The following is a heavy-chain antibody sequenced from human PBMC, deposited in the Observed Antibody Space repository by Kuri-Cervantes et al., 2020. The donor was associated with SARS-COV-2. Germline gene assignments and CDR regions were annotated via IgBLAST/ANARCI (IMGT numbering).Heavy chain of an antibody. CDR1: GYTFTGYY. V-gene: IGHV1-18*04. Sequence: ASVKVSCKASGYTFTGYYMHWVRQAPGQGLEWMGWISAYNGNTNYAQKLQGRVTMTTDTSTSTAYMELSSLRSEDTAVYYCARVPREICSSTSCYQGLWGQGTLVTVSS. D-gene: IGHD2-2*01. J-gene: IGHJ4*02. CDR3: ARVPREICSSTSCYQGL. CDR2: ISAYNGNT.